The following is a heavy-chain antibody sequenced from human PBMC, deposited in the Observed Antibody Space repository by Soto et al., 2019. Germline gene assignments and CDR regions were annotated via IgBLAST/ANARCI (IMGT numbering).Heavy chain of an antibody. D-gene: IGHD3-10*01. Sequence: LPETLSLTCTVSGGSISSSSYYWGWIRQPPGKGLEWIGSIYYSGSTYYNPSLKSRVTISVDTSKNQFSLKLSSVTAADTAVYYCARHNKSRGSGSYPLNPFDYWGQGTLVTVSS. J-gene: IGHJ4*02. V-gene: IGHV4-39*01. CDR1: GGSISSSSYY. CDR2: IYYSGST. CDR3: ARHNKSRGSGSYPLNPFDY.